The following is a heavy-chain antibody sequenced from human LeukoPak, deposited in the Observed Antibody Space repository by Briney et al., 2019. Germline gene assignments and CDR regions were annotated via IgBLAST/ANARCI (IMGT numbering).Heavy chain of an antibody. J-gene: IGHJ5*02. D-gene: IGHD2-21*01. CDR1: GGSISSYC. CDR3: ATSHDVKTAPYDL. V-gene: IGHV4-4*09. Sequence: SETLSLTCTVSGGSISSYCWSWVRQSPGKGLEWIGYIFTSGRTAYNPSLKSRVTMSVDTSKNQLSMELRFLTAADTAVYYCATSHDVKTAPYDLWGQGTLVTVSS. CDR2: IFTSGRT.